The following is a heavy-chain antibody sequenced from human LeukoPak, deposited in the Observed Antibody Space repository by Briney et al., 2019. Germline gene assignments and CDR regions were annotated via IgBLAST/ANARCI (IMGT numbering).Heavy chain of an antibody. CDR2: ISAYNGNT. CDR3: ARVVYCSSTSCYTTYYMDV. V-gene: IGHV1-18*01. CDR1: GYTFTSYG. D-gene: IGHD2-2*02. Sequence: ASVKVSCKASGYTFTSYGISWVRQAPGQGLEWMGWISAYNGNTNYAQKLQGRVTMTTDTSTSTAYMELGSLRSDDTAVYYCARVVYCSSTSCYTTYYMDVWGKGTTVTVSS. J-gene: IGHJ6*03.